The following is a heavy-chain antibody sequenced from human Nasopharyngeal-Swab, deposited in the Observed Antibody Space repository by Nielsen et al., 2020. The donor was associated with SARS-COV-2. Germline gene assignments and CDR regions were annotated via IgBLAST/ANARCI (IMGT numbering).Heavy chain of an antibody. V-gene: IGHV3-7*01. Sequence: GSLRLSCEASGITFSSYWMSWVRQPPGKGLEWVANIKHDGSDKNYVDSVKGRFTISRDNAKNLLFLQMNNLRAEDTALYYCTRDPYSTPPDYWGQGTLVTVSS. J-gene: IGHJ4*02. CDR1: GITFSSYW. CDR2: IKHDGSDK. CDR3: TRDPYSTPPDY. D-gene: IGHD6-13*01.